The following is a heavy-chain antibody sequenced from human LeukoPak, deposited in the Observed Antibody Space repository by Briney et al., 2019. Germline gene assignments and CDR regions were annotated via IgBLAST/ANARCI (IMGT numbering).Heavy chain of an antibody. CDR1: GGSISSSSYY. V-gene: IGHV4-39*07. CDR3: ARYYDSENWFDP. Sequence: SETLSLTCTVSGGSISSSSYYWGWIRQPPGKGLEWIGSIYYSGSTYYNPSLKSRVTISVDTSKNQFSLKLSSVTAADTAVYYCARYYDSENWFDPWGQGTLVTVSS. CDR2: IYYSGST. J-gene: IGHJ5*02. D-gene: IGHD3-22*01.